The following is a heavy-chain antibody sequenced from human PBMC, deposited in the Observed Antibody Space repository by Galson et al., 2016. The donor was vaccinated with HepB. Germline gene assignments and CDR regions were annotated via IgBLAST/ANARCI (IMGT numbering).Heavy chain of an antibody. Sequence: SLRLSCAASGFTLSNYDTNWVRQAPGKGLEWVSDIKASDDTTHYADSVKGRFTISRDSYRNTVYLQMNRLRAEDTAVYFCAKVHSGYGSSWPYYYTTVWTFGAKGPRSPSPQ. CDR2: IKASDDTT. J-gene: IGHJ6*04. CDR3: AKVHSGYGSSWPYYYTTVWT. CDR1: GFTLSNYD. D-gene: IGHD6-13*01. V-gene: IGHV3-23*01.